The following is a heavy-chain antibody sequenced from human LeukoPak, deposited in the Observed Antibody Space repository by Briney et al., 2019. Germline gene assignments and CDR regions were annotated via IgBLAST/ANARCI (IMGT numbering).Heavy chain of an antibody. D-gene: IGHD3-9*01. CDR1: GYTFTSYG. CDR3: ARDPPSRYDILTGYLSPLGYMDV. Sequence: ATVKVSCKASGYTFTSYGISWVRQAPGQGLEWMGWISAYNGNTNYAQKLQGRVTMTTDTSTSTAYMELRSLRSDDTAVYYCARDPPSRYDILTGYLSPLGYMDVWGKGTTVTVSS. J-gene: IGHJ6*03. V-gene: IGHV1-18*01. CDR2: ISAYNGNT.